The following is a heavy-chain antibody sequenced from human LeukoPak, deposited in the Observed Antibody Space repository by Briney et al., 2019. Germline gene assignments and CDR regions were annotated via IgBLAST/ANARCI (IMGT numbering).Heavy chain of an antibody. D-gene: IGHD2-21*01. CDR1: GFHLSSYA. CDR3: ARAPVTSCRGAYCYPFDY. CDR2: TSSSDAGT. Sequence: GGSLRLSCAAFGFHLSSYAMSWVRQAPGKGLEWVSATSSSDAGTYHADSVRGRFTISRDNSKNTLYLQMNSLRVEDAAVYYCARAPVTSCRGAYCYPFDYWGQGTLVTVSS. V-gene: IGHV3-23*01. J-gene: IGHJ4*02.